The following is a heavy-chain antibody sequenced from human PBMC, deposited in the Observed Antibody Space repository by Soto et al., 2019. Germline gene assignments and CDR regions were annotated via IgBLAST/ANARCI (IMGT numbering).Heavy chain of an antibody. Sequence: ASVKVSCKASGYTFTSYGISWVRQAPGQGLEWMGWISAYNGNTNYAQKLQGRVTMTTDTSTSTAYMELRSLRSDDTAVYYCARFKGIAVAGPPDYWGQGTLVTVSS. V-gene: IGHV1-18*01. D-gene: IGHD6-19*01. CDR1: GYTFTSYG. J-gene: IGHJ4*02. CDR2: ISAYNGNT. CDR3: ARFKGIAVAGPPDY.